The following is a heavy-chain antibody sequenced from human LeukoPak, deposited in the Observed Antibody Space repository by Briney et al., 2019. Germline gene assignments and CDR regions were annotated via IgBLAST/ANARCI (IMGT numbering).Heavy chain of an antibody. V-gene: IGHV4-59*01. CDR1: GGSISSYY. CDR2: IYYSGST. CDR3: AREDDYSNYNWFDP. J-gene: IGHJ5*02. D-gene: IGHD4-11*01. Sequence: SETLSLTCTVSGGSISSYYWSWIRQPPGKGLEWIGYIYYSGSTNYNPSLKSRVTISVDTSKDQFSLKLSSVTAADTAVYYCAREDDYSNYNWFDPWGQGTLVTVSS.